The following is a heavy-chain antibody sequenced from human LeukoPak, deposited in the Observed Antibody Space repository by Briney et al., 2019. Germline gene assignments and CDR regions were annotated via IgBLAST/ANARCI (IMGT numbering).Heavy chain of an antibody. CDR3: ASTYYDILTPSYYLDY. Sequence: EPSETLSLTCTVSGGSISSSSCYWGWIRQPPGKGLEWIGSIYDSGSTYSNPSLKSRVTISVDTSKNQFSLNLSSVTAADTAVFYCASTYYDILTPSYYLDYWGQGTLVTVSS. D-gene: IGHD3-9*01. CDR1: GGSISSSSCY. J-gene: IGHJ4*02. V-gene: IGHV4-39*01. CDR2: IYDSGST.